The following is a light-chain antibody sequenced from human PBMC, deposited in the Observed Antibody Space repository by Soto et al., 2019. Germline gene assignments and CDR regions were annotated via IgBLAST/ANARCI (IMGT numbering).Light chain of an antibody. Sequence: QSVLTQPPSASGTPGQRVSISCSGGSSNIGGYSVNWYQQLSGTAPRLLIYDNSNRPSGVPDRFSGSKSGTSASLAITGLQAEDGTDYYCQSYDSRLSAVVFGGGTKLTVL. CDR2: DNS. J-gene: IGLJ2*01. V-gene: IGLV1-40*01. CDR3: QSYDSRLSAVV. CDR1: SSNIGGYS.